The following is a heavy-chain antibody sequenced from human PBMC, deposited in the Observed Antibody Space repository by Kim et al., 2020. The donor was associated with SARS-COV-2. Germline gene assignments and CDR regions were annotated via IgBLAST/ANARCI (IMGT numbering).Heavy chain of an antibody. CDR1: GYTFTGYY. D-gene: IGHD3-22*01. CDR3: AREGAHRPYYYDSSPMGS. Sequence: ASVKVSCKASGYTFTGYYMHWVRQAPGQGLEWMGRINPNSGGTNYAQKFQGRVTMTRDTSISTAYMELSRLRSDDTAVYYCAREGAHRPYYYDSSPMGSWGQGTLVTVSS. J-gene: IGHJ5*02. V-gene: IGHV1-2*06. CDR2: INPNSGGT.